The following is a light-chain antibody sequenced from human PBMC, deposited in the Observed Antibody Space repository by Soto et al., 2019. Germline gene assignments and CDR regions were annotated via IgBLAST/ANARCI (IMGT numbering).Light chain of an antibody. J-gene: IGKJ2*01. CDR2: GAS. CDR3: QQSYRSPYT. CDR1: QSINIY. V-gene: IGKV1-39*01. Sequence: IQLTQSPSSLSASVGDRVTVTCRASQSINIYLNWYQQKPGKAPTLLIYGASSLQSVVPSRFSGGGSRTDFTLTISSLQTEDFATYYCQQSYRSPYTFGQGTKLEI.